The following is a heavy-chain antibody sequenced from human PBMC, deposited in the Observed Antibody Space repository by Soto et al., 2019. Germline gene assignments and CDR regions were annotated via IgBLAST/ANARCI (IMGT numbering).Heavy chain of an antibody. V-gene: IGHV3-23*01. CDR2: ISGSGGST. CDR1: GFTFSSYA. D-gene: IGHD3-3*01. Sequence: EVQLLESGGGLVQPGGSLRLSCAASGFTFSSYAMSWVRQAPGKGLEWVSAISGSGGSTYYADSVKGRFTISRDNSKNTLYLQMNSLRAEDTAVYYCAKNEWLSLSTTGGPLDYWGQGTLVTVSS. J-gene: IGHJ4*02. CDR3: AKNEWLSLSTTGGPLDY.